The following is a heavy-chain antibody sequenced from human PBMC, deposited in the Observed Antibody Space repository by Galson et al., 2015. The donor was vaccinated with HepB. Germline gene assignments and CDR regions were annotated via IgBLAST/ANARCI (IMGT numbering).Heavy chain of an antibody. CDR1: GYTLTELS. Sequence: SVKVSCKVSGYTLTELSMHWVRQAPGKGLEWMGGFDPEDGETIYAQKFQGRVTMTEDTSTDTAYMELSSLRSEDTAVYYCATERSPREYSSSSLVDYYGMDVWGQGTTVTVSS. CDR2: FDPEDGET. D-gene: IGHD6-6*01. J-gene: IGHJ6*02. CDR3: ATERSPREYSSSSLVDYYGMDV. V-gene: IGHV1-24*01.